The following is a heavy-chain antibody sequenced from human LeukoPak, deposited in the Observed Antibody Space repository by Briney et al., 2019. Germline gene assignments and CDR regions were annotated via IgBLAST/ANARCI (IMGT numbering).Heavy chain of an antibody. CDR2: IKQDGSDK. V-gene: IGHV3-7*01. D-gene: IGHD2/OR15-2a*01. Sequence: PGGSLRLSCAASGFTFSDYWINWVRQAPGKGLEWVANIKQDGSDKYYVDSVKGRFTISRDNAKNSLYLQMNSLRAEDTAVYYCARSMTPKWNAAFDIWGQGIMVTVSS. CDR3: ARSMTPKWNAAFDI. J-gene: IGHJ3*02. CDR1: GFTFSDYW.